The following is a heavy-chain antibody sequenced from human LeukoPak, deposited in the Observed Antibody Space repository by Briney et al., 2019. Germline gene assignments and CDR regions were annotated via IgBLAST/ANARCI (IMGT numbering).Heavy chain of an antibody. J-gene: IGHJ3*02. CDR2: IYSGGST. V-gene: IGHV3-66*02. CDR3: ARAEAGGAFDI. D-gene: IGHD1-26*01. CDR1: GFTVSSNY. Sequence: GGSLRLSCAASGFTVSSNYMSWVRQAPGKGLEWVSVIYSGGSTYYADSVKGRFTISRDNSKNTLYLQMNSLRAEDTAVYYCARAEAGGAFDIWGQGTIVTVSS.